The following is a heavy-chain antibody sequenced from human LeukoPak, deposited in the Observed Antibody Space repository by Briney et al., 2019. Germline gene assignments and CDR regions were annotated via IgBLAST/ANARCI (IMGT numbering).Heavy chain of an antibody. CDR1: GGSISSYY. D-gene: IGHD6-6*01. V-gene: IGHV4-4*07. CDR2: IYTSGST. J-gene: IGHJ4*02. Sequence: KPSETLSLTCTVSGGSISSYYWSWIRQPAGKGLEWIGRIYTSGSTNYNPSLKSRVTMSVDTSKNQFSLKLSSVTAADTAVYYCARSSLYSSSSSFDYWGQGTLVTVSS. CDR3: ARSSLYSSSSSFDY.